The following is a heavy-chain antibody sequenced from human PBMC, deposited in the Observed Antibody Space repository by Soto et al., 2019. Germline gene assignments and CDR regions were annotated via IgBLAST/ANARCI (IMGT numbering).Heavy chain of an antibody. CDR3: ARACSGGSCYPGMDV. D-gene: IGHD2-15*01. CDR1: GFNFNRYT. Sequence: EVQLVESGGGLVKPGGSLRLSCAASGFNFNRYTINWVRQAPGKRLEWLSSISSSGYIFSTDSVRGRFTISRDNAKNSVYLQINSLRAEDTAVYFCARACSGGSCYPGMDVWGQGTTVTVSS. CDR2: ISSSGYI. J-gene: IGHJ6*02. V-gene: IGHV3-21*01.